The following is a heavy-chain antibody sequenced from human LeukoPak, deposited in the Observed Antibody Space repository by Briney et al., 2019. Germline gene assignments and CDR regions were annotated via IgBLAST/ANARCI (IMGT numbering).Heavy chain of an antibody. V-gene: IGHV1-69*02. Sequence: SVKVSCKASGGTFSSYTISWVRQAPGQGLEWMGRIIPILGIANYAQKFQGRVTITADKSTSTAYMELSSLRSEDTAVYYRARLNCSSTSCPMYFDYWGQGTLVTVSS. CDR2: IIPILGIA. CDR3: ARLNCSSTSCPMYFDY. CDR1: GGTFSSYT. D-gene: IGHD2-2*01. J-gene: IGHJ4*02.